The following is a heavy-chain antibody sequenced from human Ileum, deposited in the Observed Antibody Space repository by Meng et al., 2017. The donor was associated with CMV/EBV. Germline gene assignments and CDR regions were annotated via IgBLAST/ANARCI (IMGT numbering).Heavy chain of an antibody. V-gene: IGHV3-7*01. J-gene: IGHJ5*02. CDR3: ARDVGWFRIDP. CDR1: GPTFSHSW. CDR2: IKEDGGET. D-gene: IGHD6-19*01. Sequence: ETLSLTCAASGPTFSHSWMTWVRQAPGKGLEWVANIKEDGGETHYVDAVKGRFTISRDNTRNSVYLQMNTLRVEDTAVYHCARDVGWFRIDPWGQGTQVTVSS.